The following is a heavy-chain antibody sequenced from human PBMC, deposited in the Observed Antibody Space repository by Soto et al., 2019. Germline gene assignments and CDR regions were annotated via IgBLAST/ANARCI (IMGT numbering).Heavy chain of an antibody. J-gene: IGHJ5*01. Sequence: QVHLVESGGGLVKPGGSLRLSCTVSGFAFRHNYLTWIRQAPGKGLEWLSYISTSGSPAYYADSVKGRFTISRDNFKSAVHLQMNSLRAEDTAIYYCAKGKISTTTYTSFDSWGRGTLVSVSS. CDR2: ISTSGSPA. D-gene: IGHD1-26*01. CDR1: GFAFRHNY. CDR3: AKGKISTTTYTSFDS. V-gene: IGHV3-11*01.